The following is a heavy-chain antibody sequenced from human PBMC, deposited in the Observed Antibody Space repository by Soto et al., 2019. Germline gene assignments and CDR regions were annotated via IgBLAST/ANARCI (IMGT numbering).Heavy chain of an antibody. J-gene: IGHJ4*02. V-gene: IGHV4-34*01. Sequence: PSETLSLTCAVYGGSFSGYYWSWIRQPPGKGLEWIGEINHSGSTNYNPSLRSRVTISVDTSKNQLSLKLSSVTAADTAVYYCARGIAQRGYSYGYWGQGTLVTVSS. CDR2: INHSGST. CDR1: GGSFSGYY. CDR3: ARGIAQRGYSYGY. D-gene: IGHD5-18*01.